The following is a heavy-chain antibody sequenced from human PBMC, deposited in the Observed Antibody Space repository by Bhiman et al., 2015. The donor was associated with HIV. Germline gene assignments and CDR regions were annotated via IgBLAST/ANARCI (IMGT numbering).Heavy chain of an antibody. CDR3: ARSNYLGAYDI. Sequence: EVQLVESGGGLVKPGGSLRLSCAASGFTFSDFSMNWVRQAPGKGLEWVSSISSSGTYIYYGDSMKGRFTISRDNAKNSLYLQMNSLRAEDTAVYYCARSNYLGAYDIWGQGTMVTVSS. J-gene: IGHJ3*02. D-gene: IGHD1-7*01. V-gene: IGHV3-21*01. CDR2: ISSSGTYI. CDR1: GFTFSDFS.